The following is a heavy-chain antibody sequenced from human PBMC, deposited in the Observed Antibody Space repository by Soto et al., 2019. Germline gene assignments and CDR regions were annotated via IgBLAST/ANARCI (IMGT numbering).Heavy chain of an antibody. D-gene: IGHD6-13*01. J-gene: IGHJ6*03. CDR1: GGSISSDY. Sequence: PSETLPVTCTVSGGSISSDYWSWIRQPPGKGLEWTGYIYYSGSTNYNPSLESRVTISVDTSKNQFSLKLSSVTAADTAVYYCARVPGGSSRWYYYYYYMDVWGKGTTVTVSS. CDR2: IYYSGST. CDR3: ARVPGGSSRWYYYYYYMDV. V-gene: IGHV4-59*01.